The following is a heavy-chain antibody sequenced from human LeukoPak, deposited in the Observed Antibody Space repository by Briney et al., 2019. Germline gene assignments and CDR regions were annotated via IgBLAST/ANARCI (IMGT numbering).Heavy chain of an antibody. CDR2: VTGSDDTT. V-gene: IGHV3-23*01. D-gene: IGHD5-12*01. J-gene: IGHJ4*02. CDR3: AKGPQLYSGYHPDY. CDR1: GFTFSSDA. Sequence: GGSLRLSCAASGFTFSSDAMTWVRQAPGEGLEWVSTVTGSDDTTYYADSVKGRFTISRDYSKNTVHLQLNNLRAKDTAMYYCAKGPQLYSGYHPDYWGQGTLVTVSS.